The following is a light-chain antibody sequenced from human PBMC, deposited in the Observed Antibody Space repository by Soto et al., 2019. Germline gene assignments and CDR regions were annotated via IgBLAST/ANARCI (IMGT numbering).Light chain of an antibody. CDR1: QSVSSY. CDR3: QQRSNWPPT. CDR2: DAS. J-gene: IGKJ4*01. V-gene: IGKV3-11*01. Sequence: EIVLTQSPATLSLSPGERATLSCRASQSVSSYLAWYQQKPGQAPRLLLYDASNRATGIPARFSGSGSGTDFTRTISSLEPEDFAAYYCQQRSNWPPTFGGGTKVEIK.